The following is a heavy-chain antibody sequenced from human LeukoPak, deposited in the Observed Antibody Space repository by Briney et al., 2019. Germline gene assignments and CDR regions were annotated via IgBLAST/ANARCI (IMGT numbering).Heavy chain of an antibody. Sequence: GASVKVSCKASGYTFTSYGISWVRQAPGQGLEWMGWISAYNGNTNYAQKLQGRVTMTTDTSTSTAYMELRSLRSDDTAVYYCARDYGIAAAGSGIDYWGQGTLVTVSS. V-gene: IGHV1-18*01. J-gene: IGHJ4*02. CDR1: GYTFTSYG. CDR2: ISAYNGNT. D-gene: IGHD6-13*01. CDR3: ARDYGIAAAGSGIDY.